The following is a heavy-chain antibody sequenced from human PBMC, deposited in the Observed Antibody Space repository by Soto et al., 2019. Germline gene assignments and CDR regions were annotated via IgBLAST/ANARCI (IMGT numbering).Heavy chain of an antibody. V-gene: IGHV3-33*01. CDR3: ARDRNGDYSADY. CDR1: GFTFSSYG. Sequence: QVQLVESGGGVVQPGRSLRLSCAASGFTFSSYGMHWVRQAPGKGLEWVAVIWYDGSNKYYADSVKGRFTISRDNSQNTLYLQMNSLRAEDTAVYYCARDRNGDYSADYWGQGTLVTVSS. J-gene: IGHJ4*02. CDR2: IWYDGSNK. D-gene: IGHD4-17*01.